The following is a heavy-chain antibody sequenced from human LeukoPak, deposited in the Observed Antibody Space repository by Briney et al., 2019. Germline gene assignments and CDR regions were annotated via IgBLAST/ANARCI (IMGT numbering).Heavy chain of an antibody. V-gene: IGHV3-20*04. Sequence: PGGSLRLSCEASGFTFDDYGMGWVRQAPGKGLEGVSGINWNGGSTDYADSVKGRFTISRDNAKNSLYLQMNSLRVEDTAVYYCAKSFGPVIAAAGTGADWGQGTLVTVSP. CDR3: AKSFGPVIAAAGTGAD. CDR1: GFTFDDYG. D-gene: IGHD6-13*01. J-gene: IGHJ4*02. CDR2: INWNGGST.